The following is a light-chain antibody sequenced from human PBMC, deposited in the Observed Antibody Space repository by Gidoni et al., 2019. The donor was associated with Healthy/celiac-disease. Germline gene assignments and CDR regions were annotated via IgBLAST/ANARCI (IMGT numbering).Light chain of an antibody. CDR2: LAS. CDR3: QQYYSTPLT. CDR1: QSVLYSSKNKNY. V-gene: IGKV4-1*01. Sequence: DIVMTQSPDSLAVSLGERATINCKSSQSVLYSSKNKNYLAWYQQKPGQPPKLLIYLASTRESGVPDRFSGSGSGTDFTLTISSLQAEDVAVYYCQQYYSTPLTFGPGTKVDIK. J-gene: IGKJ3*01.